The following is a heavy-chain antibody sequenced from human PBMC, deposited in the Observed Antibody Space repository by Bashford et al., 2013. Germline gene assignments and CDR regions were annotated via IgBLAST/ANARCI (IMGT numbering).Heavy chain of an antibody. V-gene: IGHV3-53*01. CDR2: IYSGGST. CDR1: GSTFSSYR. Sequence: GGSLRLSCAASGSTFSSYRHELGPPGSGKGLEWVSVIYSGGSTYYADSVKGRFTISRDNSKNTLYLQMNSLRAEDTAVYYCARDRSSSGGMDVWGQGTTVTVSS. CDR3: ARDRSSSGGMDV. D-gene: IGHD3-22*01. J-gene: IGHJ6*02.